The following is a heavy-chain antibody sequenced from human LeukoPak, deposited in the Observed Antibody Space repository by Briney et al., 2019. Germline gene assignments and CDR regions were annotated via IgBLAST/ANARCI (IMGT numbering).Heavy chain of an antibody. CDR2: MYYSGST. Sequence: SETLSLTCTVSGGSISSSSYYWGWIRQPPGKGLEWIGSMYYSGSTYYNPSLKSRVTTSVDTSKNQFSLKLSSVTAADTAVYYCARDSIAARLGEPDYWGQGTLVTVSS. CDR1: GGSISSSSYY. CDR3: ARDSIAARLGEPDY. J-gene: IGHJ4*02. V-gene: IGHV4-39*07. D-gene: IGHD6-6*01.